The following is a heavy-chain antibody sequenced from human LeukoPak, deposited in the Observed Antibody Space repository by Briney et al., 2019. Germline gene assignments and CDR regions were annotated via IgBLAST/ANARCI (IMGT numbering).Heavy chain of an antibody. CDR2: ISAYNGNT. D-gene: IGHD5-18*01. J-gene: IGHJ6*02. CDR1: GYTFTSYG. Sequence: ASVKVSCKASGYTFTSYGISWVRQAPGQGLEWMGWISAYNGNTNYAQKLQGRVTMTTDTSTSTAYMELRSLRSDDTAVYYCATNQGYSYGWGYYYYYGMDVWGQGTTVTVSS. CDR3: ATNQGYSYGWGYYYYYGMDV. V-gene: IGHV1-18*01.